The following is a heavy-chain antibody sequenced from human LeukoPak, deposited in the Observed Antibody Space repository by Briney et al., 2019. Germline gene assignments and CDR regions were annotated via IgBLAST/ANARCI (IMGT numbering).Heavy chain of an antibody. V-gene: IGHV4-59*08. D-gene: IGHD6-13*01. J-gene: IGHJ4*02. CDR3: ASAIAAIGTYYFDY. CDR2: IYYSGST. Sequence: PSETLSLTCTVSGGSISSYYWSWIRQPPGKGLEWIGYIYYSGSTNYNPSLKSRVTISVDTSKNQFSLKLSSVTAADTALYFCASAIAAIGTYYFDYWGQGTLVTVSS. CDR1: GGSISSYY.